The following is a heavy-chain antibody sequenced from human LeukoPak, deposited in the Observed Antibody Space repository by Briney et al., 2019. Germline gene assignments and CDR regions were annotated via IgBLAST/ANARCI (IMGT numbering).Heavy chain of an antibody. Sequence: PGGSLRLSCAASGFTFSSYWMSWVRQAPGKGLEWVAYIKQDGSEKYYVDSVKGRFTISRDNAKNSLYLQMNSLRAEDTAVYYCARETSSRYFDFWGQGTLVTVSS. CDR2: IKQDGSEK. J-gene: IGHJ4*02. CDR1: GFTFSSYW. V-gene: IGHV3-7*03. CDR3: ARETSSRYFDF.